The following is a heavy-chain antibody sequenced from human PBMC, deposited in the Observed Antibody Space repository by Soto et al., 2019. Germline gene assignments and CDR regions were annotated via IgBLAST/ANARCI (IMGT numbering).Heavy chain of an antibody. D-gene: IGHD4-17*01. CDR2: FFSDAER. CDR1: GFSLTNGRMG. Sequence: SGPTLVNPIETLTLTCSVPGFSLTNGRMGVSWIRQPPGKALEWLAHFFSDAERSYSTSMQSRLNMYKDSSGSQVVLTMTNMAPADTATYFCARMDGDYNYYGLDVWGHGIAVTVSS. J-gene: IGHJ6*02. CDR3: ARMDGDYNYYGLDV. V-gene: IGHV2-26*01.